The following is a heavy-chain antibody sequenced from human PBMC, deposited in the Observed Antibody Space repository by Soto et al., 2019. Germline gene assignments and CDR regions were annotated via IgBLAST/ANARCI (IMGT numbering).Heavy chain of an antibody. CDR2: IIPIFGTA. Sequence: SVKVSCKASGGTFSSYAISWVRQAPGQGLEWMGGIIPIFGTANYAQKFQGRVTITAAESTSTAYMELSSLRSEATAVYYCARHSRSSLPFAYWGQGRLVTVSS. CDR1: GGTFSSYA. D-gene: IGHD1-26*01. J-gene: IGHJ4*02. V-gene: IGHV1-69*13. CDR3: ARHSRSSLPFAY.